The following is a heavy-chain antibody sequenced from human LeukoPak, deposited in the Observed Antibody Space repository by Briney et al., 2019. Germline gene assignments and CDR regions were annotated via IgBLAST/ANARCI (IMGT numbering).Heavy chain of an antibody. D-gene: IGHD3-10*01. CDR3: ARGGVSWYFDL. CDR1: GGSISSYY. J-gene: IGHJ2*01. Sequence: PSETLSLTCTVSGGSISSYYWNWIRQPPGKGLEWIGYIYYSGSTNYSPSLKSRVTISVDTFKNQFSLTLSSVTAADTALYYCARGGVSWYFDLWGRGTLVTVSS. CDR2: IYYSGST. V-gene: IGHV4-59*01.